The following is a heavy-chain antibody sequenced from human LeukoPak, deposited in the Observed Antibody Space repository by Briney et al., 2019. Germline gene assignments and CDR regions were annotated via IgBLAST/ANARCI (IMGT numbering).Heavy chain of an antibody. CDR2: IFYSGST. J-gene: IGHJ4*02. CDR3: ARERDYYDSSGYYYI. D-gene: IGHD3-22*01. CDR1: GGSISTSNYY. Sequence: SETLSLTCTVSGGSISTSNYYWGWIRQPPGKGLEWIGNIFYSGSTYYSPSLKSRVTISLDTSRNQFSLKLSSVTAADTAVYYCARERDYYDSSGYYYIWGQGTLVTVSS. V-gene: IGHV4-39*07.